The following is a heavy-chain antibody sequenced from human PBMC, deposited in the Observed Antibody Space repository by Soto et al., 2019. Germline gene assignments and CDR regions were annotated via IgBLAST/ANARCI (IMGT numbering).Heavy chain of an antibody. CDR1: GFDFSNFV. D-gene: IGHD3-3*01. Sequence: GGSLRLSCAASGFDFSNFVMHWVRQAPGKGLECVAVIWHGASHEYYGDSVQGRFTISRDNSKHLLYLQMNSLRAEDTAVYYCAREGGEEWIDYYYYGMDVWGHGTTVTVSS. V-gene: IGHV3-33*01. CDR2: IWHGASHE. J-gene: IGHJ6*02. CDR3: AREGGEEWIDYYYYGMDV.